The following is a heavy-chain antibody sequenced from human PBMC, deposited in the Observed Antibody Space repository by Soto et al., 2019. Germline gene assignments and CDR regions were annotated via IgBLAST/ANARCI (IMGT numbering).Heavy chain of an antibody. Sequence: QVHLLQSGPGLVKPSETLSLTCTFSGGSITCYYWSWIRQPPGKGLEWIGYIFHGLGPNYNSSLRGRVSISVDTSKNQLSLELRSLTAADTAVYYCARDRHWYGSGGPFYPAGSFDIWGQGTMVAVST. D-gene: IGHD2-15*01. CDR3: ARDRHWYGSGGPFYPAGSFDI. V-gene: IGHV4-59*01. CDR2: IFHGLGP. J-gene: IGHJ3*02. CDR1: GGSITCYY.